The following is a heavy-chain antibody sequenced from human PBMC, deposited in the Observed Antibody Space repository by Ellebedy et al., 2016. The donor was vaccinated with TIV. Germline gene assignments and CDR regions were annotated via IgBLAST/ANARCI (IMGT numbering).Heavy chain of an antibody. V-gene: IGHV3-30*18. J-gene: IGHJ4*02. CDR2: ISYDGRAQ. Sequence: GESLKISCAASGFTFSSYGMHWVRQAPGKGLEWVAVISYDGRAQHYADSVKGRFTISRDSSKNTLYLQMNSLRVEDTAVYFCAKDSGRSGWISDYWGQGTLVTVSS. CDR1: GFTFSSYG. CDR3: AKDSGRSGWISDY. D-gene: IGHD3-10*01.